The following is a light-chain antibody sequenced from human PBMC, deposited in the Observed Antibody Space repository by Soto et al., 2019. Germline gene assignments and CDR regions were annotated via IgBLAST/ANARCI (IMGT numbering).Light chain of an antibody. CDR1: QSVSNY. Sequence: EIVLTQSPATLSLSPGEGATLSCRASQSVSNYLVWYQQKPGQAPRLLIYDASNRATGIPARFSGSGSGTDFTLTITSLQPEDSATYYCQQSDAMPYTFGLGTKL. J-gene: IGKJ2*01. CDR2: DAS. CDR3: QQSDAMPYT. V-gene: IGKV3-11*01.